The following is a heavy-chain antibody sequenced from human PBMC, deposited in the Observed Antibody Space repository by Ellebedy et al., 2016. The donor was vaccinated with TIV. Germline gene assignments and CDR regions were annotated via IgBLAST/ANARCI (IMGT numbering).Heavy chain of an antibody. CDR1: GDPINNRSYY. Sequence: MPSETLSLTCSVSGDPINNRSYYWGWIRQPPGKGLEWIGSVYYTGSSYYSPSLKSQVTISIDTSKNQFSLKIFSVTAADTAVYYCVRHPWQWLLSSDWFDPWGQGILVTVLS. D-gene: IGHD6-19*01. CDR2: VYYTGSS. J-gene: IGHJ5*02. V-gene: IGHV4-39*01. CDR3: VRHPWQWLLSSDWFDP.